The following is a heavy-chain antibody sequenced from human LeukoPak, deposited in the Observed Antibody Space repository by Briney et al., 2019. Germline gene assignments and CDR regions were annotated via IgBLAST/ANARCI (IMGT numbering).Heavy chain of an antibody. V-gene: IGHV3-21*01. CDR2: ISSTSSSI. CDR3: ARDPSGERWLQFNY. J-gene: IGHJ4*02. CDR1: GFTFSSYS. Sequence: GGSLRLSCAASGFTFSSYSMNRVRQAPGKGLEWVSSISSTSSSIYYADSVKGRFTISRDNAKNSLYLQMNSLRAEDTAVYYCARDPSGERWLQFNYWGQGTLVTVSS. D-gene: IGHD5-24*01.